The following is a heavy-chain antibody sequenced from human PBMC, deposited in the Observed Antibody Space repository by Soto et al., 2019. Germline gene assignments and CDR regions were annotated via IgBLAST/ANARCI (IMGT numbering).Heavy chain of an antibody. CDR1: GFTFSSYG. CDR3: AKGSGTLNAFDI. Sequence: GGSLRLSCAASGFTFSSYGMHWVRQAPGKGLEWVAVISYDGSNKYYADSVKGRFTISRDNSKNTLYLQMNSLRAEDTAVYYCAKGSGTLNAFDIWGQGTMVTISS. CDR2: ISYDGSNK. D-gene: IGHD6-13*01. V-gene: IGHV3-30*18. J-gene: IGHJ3*02.